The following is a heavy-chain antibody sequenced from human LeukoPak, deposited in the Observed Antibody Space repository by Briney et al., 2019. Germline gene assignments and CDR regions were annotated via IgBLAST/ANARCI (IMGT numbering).Heavy chain of an antibody. Sequence: GGSLRLSCAASGFIFRNSAMNWVRQAPGKGLEWVSGISWNSGSIGYADSVKGRFTISRDNAKNSLYLQMNSLRAEDMALYYCAKDISSSQNNFDYWGQGTLVTVSS. J-gene: IGHJ4*01. V-gene: IGHV3-9*03. D-gene: IGHD1-26*01. CDR1: GFIFRNSA. CDR3: AKDISSSQNNFDY. CDR2: ISWNSGSI.